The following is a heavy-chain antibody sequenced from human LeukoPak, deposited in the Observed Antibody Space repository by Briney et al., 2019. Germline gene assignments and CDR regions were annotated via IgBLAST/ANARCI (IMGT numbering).Heavy chain of an antibody. D-gene: IGHD2-8*01. CDR1: GSTFDDYA. Sequence: GRSLRLSCAASGSTFDDYAMHWVRQAPGKGLEWVSGISWNSGSIGYADSVKGRFTISRDNAKNSLYLQMNSLRAEDTALYYCAKDTALGYCTNGVCYTGVYWGQGTLSPPPQ. J-gene: IGHJ4*02. CDR3: AKDTALGYCTNGVCYTGVY. V-gene: IGHV3-9*01. CDR2: ISWNSGSI.